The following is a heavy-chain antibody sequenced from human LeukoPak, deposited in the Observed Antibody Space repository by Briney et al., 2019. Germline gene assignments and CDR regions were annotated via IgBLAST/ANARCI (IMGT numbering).Heavy chain of an antibody. CDR2: INHSGST. Sequence: KASETLSLTCTVSGGSITTSNYYWGWIRQPPGKGLEWIGEINHSGSTNYNPSLKSRVTISVDTSKNQFSLKLSSVTAADTAVYYCARDMGATTNWFDPWGQGTLVTVSS. D-gene: IGHD1-26*01. CDR1: GGSITTSNYY. V-gene: IGHV4-39*07. CDR3: ARDMGATTNWFDP. J-gene: IGHJ5*02.